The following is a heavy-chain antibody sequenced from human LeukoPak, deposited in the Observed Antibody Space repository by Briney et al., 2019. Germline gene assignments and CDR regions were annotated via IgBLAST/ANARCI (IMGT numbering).Heavy chain of an antibody. D-gene: IGHD2-15*01. CDR2: INTGGSST. CDR3: ARVYFSATSLDY. V-gene: IGHV3-74*01. Sequence: GGSLRLSCAASGFTFSDYWMHWVRQPPGKGLVWVSRINTGGSSTSYADSVKGRFTISRDNAKNTPYLQLNSLRAEDTAVYYCARVYFSATSLDYWGQGTLVTVSS. CDR1: GFTFSDYW. J-gene: IGHJ4*02.